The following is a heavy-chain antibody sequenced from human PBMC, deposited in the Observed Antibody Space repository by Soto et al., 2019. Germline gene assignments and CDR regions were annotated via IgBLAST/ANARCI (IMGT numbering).Heavy chain of an antibody. D-gene: IGHD6-6*01. CDR3: ARDKYPNYGMDV. V-gene: IGHV4-30-4*01. CDR2: IYYSGST. J-gene: IGHJ6*02. CDR1: GGSISSGDYY. Sequence: TLSLTCTVSGGSISSGDYYWSWIRQPPGKGLEWIGYIYYSGSTYYNPSLKSRVTISVDTSKNQFSLKLSSVTAADTAVYYCARDKYPNYGMDVWGQGTTVTVSS.